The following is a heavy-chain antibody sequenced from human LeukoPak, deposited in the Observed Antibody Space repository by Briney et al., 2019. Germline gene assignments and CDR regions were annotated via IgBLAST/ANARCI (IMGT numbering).Heavy chain of an antibody. CDR3: AMILTGYYSNDY. J-gene: IGHJ4*02. V-gene: IGHV3-74*01. CDR2: INSDGSST. Sequence: PGGSLRLSCAASGFTFSSYAMSWVRQAPGKGLVWVSRINSDGSSTSYADSVKGRFTISRDNAKNTLYLQMNSLRAEDTAVYYCAMILTGYYSNDYWGQGTLVTVSS. D-gene: IGHD3-9*01. CDR1: GFTFSSYA.